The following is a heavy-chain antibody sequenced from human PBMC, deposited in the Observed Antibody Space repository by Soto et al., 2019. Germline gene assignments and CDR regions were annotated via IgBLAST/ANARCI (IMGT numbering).Heavy chain of an antibody. CDR1: GFTFSSYG. V-gene: IGHV3-33*01. D-gene: IGHD5-12*01. CDR3: ASGVRRVYGQKYYYYGMDV. Sequence: QVQLVESGGGVVQPGRSLRLSCAASGFTFSSYGMHWVRQAQGKGLEWVAVIWYDGSNKYYADSVKGRFTISRDNSKNTLYLQMNSLRAEDTAVYYCASGVRRVYGQKYYYYGMDVWGQGTTVTVSS. J-gene: IGHJ6*02. CDR2: IWYDGSNK.